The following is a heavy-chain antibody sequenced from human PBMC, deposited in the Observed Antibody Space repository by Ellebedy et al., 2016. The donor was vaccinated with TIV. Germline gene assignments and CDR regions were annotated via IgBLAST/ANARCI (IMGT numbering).Heavy chain of an antibody. V-gene: IGHV3-11*01. J-gene: IGHJ4*02. Sequence: GGSLRLSXAASGFTFSDYTLNWIRQAPGKGLEWLSYISDSGSAIHYADSVQGRFTVSRDNTKNSLYLQMNSLGVEDTAVYYCARERYSTSSIHYWGQGAGVTVSS. CDR1: GFTFSDYT. D-gene: IGHD6-6*01. CDR3: ARERYSTSSIHY. CDR2: ISDSGSAI.